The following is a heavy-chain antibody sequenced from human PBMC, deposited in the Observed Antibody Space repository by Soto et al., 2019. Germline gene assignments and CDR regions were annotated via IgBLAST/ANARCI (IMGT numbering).Heavy chain of an antibody. Sequence: QVHLVESGGGVVQPGSSLRLSCAASEFTFRIFAMHWLRQSPGTGLEWVAVISYDGSRKADAVKGRFTVSRDNSWNTLYLQMNSLRAEDTAIYYCARGDREDIEEVVGVRPGEYSMDVWGQGTTVTVSS. CDR2: ISYDGSRK. V-gene: IGHV3-30-3*01. CDR1: EFTFRIFA. D-gene: IGHD1-26*01. J-gene: IGHJ6*02. CDR3: ARGDREDIEEVVGVRPGEYSMDV.